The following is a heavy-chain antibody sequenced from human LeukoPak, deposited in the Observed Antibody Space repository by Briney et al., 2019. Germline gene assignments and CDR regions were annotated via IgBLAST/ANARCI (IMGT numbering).Heavy chain of an antibody. D-gene: IGHD3-22*01. CDR3: ARGTYYYDSSGYSSPDAFDI. CDR2: MYPNSGNT. V-gene: IGHV1-8*01. J-gene: IGHJ3*02. CDR1: GDTFTSYD. Sequence: ASVTDSFMASGDTFTSYDINGVRQAPGQGVEWMGWMYPNSGNTGYAQKFQGRVTMTRNTSISTAYMELSSLKSEDTAVYYWARGTYYYDSSGYSSPDAFDIWGQGTMVTVSS.